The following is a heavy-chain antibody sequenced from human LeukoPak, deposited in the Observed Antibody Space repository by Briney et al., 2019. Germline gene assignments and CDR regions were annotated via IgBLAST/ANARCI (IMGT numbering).Heavy chain of an antibody. CDR2: ISAYNGNT. CDR1: GYTFTSYA. V-gene: IGHV1-18*01. CDR3: ARALIRGYSYGPPDY. Sequence: ASVKVSCKASGYTFTSYAMHWVRQAPGQGLEWMGWISAYNGNTNYAQKLQGRVTMTTDTSTSTAYMELRSLRSEDTAVYYCARALIRGYSYGPPDYWGQGTLVTVSS. J-gene: IGHJ4*02. D-gene: IGHD5-18*01.